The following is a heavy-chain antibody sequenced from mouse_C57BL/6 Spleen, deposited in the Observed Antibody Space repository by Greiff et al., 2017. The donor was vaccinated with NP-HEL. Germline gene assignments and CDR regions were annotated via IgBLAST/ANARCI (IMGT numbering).Heavy chain of an antibody. D-gene: IGHD1-1*01. Sequence: EVQLQQSGTVLARPGASVKMSCKTSGYTFTSYWMHWVKQRPGQGLEWIGAIYPGNSDTSYNQKFKGKAKLTAVTSASTAYMELSSLTNDDSAVYYCTITTVVDYYAMDYWGQGTSVTVSS. CDR2: IYPGNSDT. J-gene: IGHJ4*01. CDR1: GYTFTSYW. V-gene: IGHV1-5*01. CDR3: TITTVVDYYAMDY.